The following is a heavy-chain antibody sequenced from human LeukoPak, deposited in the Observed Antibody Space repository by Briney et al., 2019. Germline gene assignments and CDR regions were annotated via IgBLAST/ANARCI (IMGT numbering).Heavy chain of an antibody. CDR1: GGTFSSYA. Sequence: SVKVSCKASGGTFSSYAISWLRQAPGQGLEWMGGIIPIFGTANYAQKFQGRVTITADESTSTAYMELSILRSEDTAVYYCASDSSGYYPPYYYMDVWGKGTTVTVSS. V-gene: IGHV1-69*01. CDR2: IIPIFGTA. J-gene: IGHJ6*03. CDR3: ASDSSGYYPPYYYMDV. D-gene: IGHD3-22*01.